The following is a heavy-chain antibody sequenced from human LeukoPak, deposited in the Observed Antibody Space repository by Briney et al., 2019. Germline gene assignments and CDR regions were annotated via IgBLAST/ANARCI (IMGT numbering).Heavy chain of an antibody. D-gene: IGHD6-19*01. Sequence: ASVKVSCKASRYTYTSYFIHWVRQAPREGLEWMGIINPTGGSTRYAQKFQGRVTMTRDRSISTAYMELSSLPSNDTVHYYCATGDSGGRVHHDFWGQGTLVTVSS. J-gene: IGHJ4*02. CDR2: INPTGGST. CDR3: ATGDSGGRVHHDF. CDR1: RYTYTSYF. V-gene: IGHV1-46*01.